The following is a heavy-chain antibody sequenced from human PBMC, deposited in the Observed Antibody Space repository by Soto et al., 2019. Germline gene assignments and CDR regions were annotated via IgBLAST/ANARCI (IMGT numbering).Heavy chain of an antibody. CDR2: ISYDGSNK. V-gene: IGHV3-30-3*01. CDR3: ARGAIWLQFVPDFDY. Sequence: GGSLRLSCAASGFTFSSYAMHWVRQAPGKGLEWVAVISYDGSNKYYADSVKGRFTISRDNSKNTLYLQMNSLRAEDTAVYYCARGAIWLQFVPDFDYWGQGTLVTVSS. CDR1: GFTFSSYA. D-gene: IGHD5-12*01. J-gene: IGHJ4*02.